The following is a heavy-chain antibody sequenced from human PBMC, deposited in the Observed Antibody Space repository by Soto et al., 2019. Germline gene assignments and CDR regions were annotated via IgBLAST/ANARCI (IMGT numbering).Heavy chain of an antibody. CDR2: ISAGSGNT. D-gene: IGHD1-26*01. CDR3: AGGTVGARSESLHY. Sequence: ASVNVSCKASGYTFTIYYMHWVRQSPGQGLEWMGRISAGSGNTSVSQKFHGRVTITKDTSASSAYMESHSLTSSDTAVYFCAGGTVGARSESLHYWGLGPLVTVSS. CDR1: GYTFTIYY. J-gene: IGHJ4*02. V-gene: IGHV1-3*01.